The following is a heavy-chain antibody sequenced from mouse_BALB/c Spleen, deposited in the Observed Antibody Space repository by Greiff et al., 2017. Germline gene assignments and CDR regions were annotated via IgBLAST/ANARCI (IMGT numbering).Heavy chain of an antibody. CDR1: GYTFTSYW. CDR3: ARGGQGAMDY. Sequence: QVQLQQSGAELAKPGASVKMSCKASGYTFTSYWMHWVKQRPGQGLEWIGYINPSTGYTEYNQKFKDKATLTADKSSSTAYMQLSSLTSEDSAVYYCARGGQGAMDYWGQGTSVTVSS. J-gene: IGHJ4*01. V-gene: IGHV1-7*01. CDR2: INPSTGYT.